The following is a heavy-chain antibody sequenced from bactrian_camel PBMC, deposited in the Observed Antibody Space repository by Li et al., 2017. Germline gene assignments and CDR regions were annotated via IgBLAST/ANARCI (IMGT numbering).Heavy chain of an antibody. Sequence: HVQLVESGGGSVQVGGSLRLSCVASGDTIGRYCMGWFRQIPDKEREAVAGIESDGKTTYADSVKGRFTISKDNAKNTLYLQMNSLKPEDTGMYYCAAMEWPFPVTRMLAEGEIKVWGQWTQVTVS. J-gene: IGHJ4*01. CDR3: AAMEWPFPVTRMLAEGEIKV. CDR1: GDTIGRYC. V-gene: IGHV3S55*01. CDR2: IESDGKT. D-gene: IGHD1*01.